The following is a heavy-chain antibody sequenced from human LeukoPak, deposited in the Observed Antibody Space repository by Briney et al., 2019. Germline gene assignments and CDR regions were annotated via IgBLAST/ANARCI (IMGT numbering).Heavy chain of an antibody. Sequence: SETLSLTCTVSGGSISSGDYYWSWIRQPPGKGLEWIGYIYYSGSTYYNPCLKSRVTISVDTSKNQFSLKLSSVTAADTAVYYCAREDSGYDLANGMDVWGQGTTVTVSS. V-gene: IGHV4-30-4*01. CDR2: IYYSGST. D-gene: IGHD5-12*01. CDR1: GGSISSGDYY. J-gene: IGHJ6*02. CDR3: AREDSGYDLANGMDV.